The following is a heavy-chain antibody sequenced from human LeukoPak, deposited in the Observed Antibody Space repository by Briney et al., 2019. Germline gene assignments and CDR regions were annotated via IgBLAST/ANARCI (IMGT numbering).Heavy chain of an antibody. V-gene: IGHV3-23*01. D-gene: IGHD1-26*01. J-gene: IGHJ4*02. Sequence: GGSLRLSCAASGFTFSSYAMSWVRQAPGKGLEWVSAISGSGGSTYYADSVKGRFTISRDNSKNTLYLQMNSLRAEDTAVHYCARDRPGIPHYSGITGRKFDYWGQGTLVTVSS. CDR3: ARDRPGIPHYSGITGRKFDY. CDR2: ISGSGGST. CDR1: GFTFSSYA.